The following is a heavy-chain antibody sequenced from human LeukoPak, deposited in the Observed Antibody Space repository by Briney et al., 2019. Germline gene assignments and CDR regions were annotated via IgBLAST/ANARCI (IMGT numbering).Heavy chain of an antibody. CDR3: ARDRANQNNYYYYGMDV. J-gene: IGHJ6*02. Sequence: GGSLRLSCAASGFTFSSYAMHWVRQAPGKGLEWVAVISYDGSNKYYADSVKGRFTISRDNSKNTLYLQMNSPRAEDTAVYYCARDRANQNNYYYYGMDVWGQGTTVTVSS. V-gene: IGHV3-30-3*01. CDR2: ISYDGSNK. D-gene: IGHD2-2*01. CDR1: GFTFSSYA.